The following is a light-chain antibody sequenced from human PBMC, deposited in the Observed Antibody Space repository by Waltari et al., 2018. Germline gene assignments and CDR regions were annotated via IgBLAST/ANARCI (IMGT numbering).Light chain of an antibody. CDR2: AAS. J-gene: IGKJ1*01. CDR1: QYVNIH. V-gene: IGKV3-15*01. Sequence: EVVLTQSPATLSVSPGESATLSCRASQYVNIHLDWYQQKPGQAPRLLIYAASTRATGVPARFSGSGSGTDFTLTISSLQSEDFAVYYCQQYNDWPRTFGLGTKAEIK. CDR3: QQYNDWPRT.